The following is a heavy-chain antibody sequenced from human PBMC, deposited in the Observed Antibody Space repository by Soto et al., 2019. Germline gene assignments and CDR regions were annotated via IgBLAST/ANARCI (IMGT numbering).Heavy chain of an antibody. Sequence: GGSLRLSCAASGFTFSSYWMHWVRQVPGKGLVWVSRINSDGSSTSYADSVKGRFTISRDNAKNTLYLQMNSLRAEDTAVYYCARGGSLNWYFDLWGRGTLVTVS. V-gene: IGHV3-74*01. D-gene: IGHD1-26*01. CDR3: ARGGSLNWYFDL. J-gene: IGHJ2*01. CDR2: INSDGSST. CDR1: GFTFSSYW.